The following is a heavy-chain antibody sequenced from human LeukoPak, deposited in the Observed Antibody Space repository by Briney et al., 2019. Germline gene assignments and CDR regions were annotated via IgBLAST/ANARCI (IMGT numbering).Heavy chain of an antibody. CDR2: TNADGTST. J-gene: IGHJ4*02. V-gene: IGHV3-74*01. CDR3: ARDSHGGVDY. D-gene: IGHD3-10*01. Sequence: GGSLRLSCAASGFTFSSYWMHWVRQAPGKGLVWVSRTNADGTSTIYADSVKGRFTISRDNAKNTLYLQMSSLRAEDTAVYYCARDSHGGVDYWGQGTLVTVSS. CDR1: GFTFSSYW.